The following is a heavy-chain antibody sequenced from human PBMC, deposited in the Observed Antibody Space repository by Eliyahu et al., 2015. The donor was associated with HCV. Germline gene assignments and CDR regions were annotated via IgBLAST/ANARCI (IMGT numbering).Heavy chain of an antibody. V-gene: IGHV3-74*01. D-gene: IGHD2/OR15-2a*01. J-gene: IGHJ5*02. CDR2: INGDGSTT. CDR3: ARGRGTTTSSPASLFDP. Sequence: EVELVESGGGLVQPGGSLRLSCAASGFTFNTHWMHWVRQVSGKGLVWGSRINGDGSTTNYADSVKVRFTISRDNAKNTLYLEMNSLRPEDTAVYYCARGRGTTTSSPASLFDPWGQGTLVTVSS. CDR1: GFTFNTHW.